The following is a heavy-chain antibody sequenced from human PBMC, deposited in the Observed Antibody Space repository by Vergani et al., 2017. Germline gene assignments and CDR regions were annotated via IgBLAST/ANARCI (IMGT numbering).Heavy chain of an antibody. D-gene: IGHD2-2*02. CDR1: GFTFSSYA. CDR2: ISYDGSNK. J-gene: IGHJ4*02. CDR3: ARDPCSSTSCFTYFDY. Sequence: VQLVESGGGVVQPGRSLRLSCAASGFTFSSYALHWVRQAPGKGLEWVAVISYDGSNKYYADSVKGRFTISRDNSKNTLYLQMNSLRAEDTAVYYCARDPCSSTSCFTYFDYWGQGTLVTVSS. V-gene: IGHV3-30*04.